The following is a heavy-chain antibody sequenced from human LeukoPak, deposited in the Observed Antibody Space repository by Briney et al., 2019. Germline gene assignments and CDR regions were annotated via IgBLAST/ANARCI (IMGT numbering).Heavy chain of an antibody. CDR2: INHSGST. Sequence: PSETLSLTCAVYGGSLSGYYWSWIRQPPGKGLEWIGEINHSGSTNYNPSLKSRVTISVDTSKNQFSLKLSSVTAADTAVYYCARALIVVVPAALKRTYNWFDPWGQGTLVTVSS. D-gene: IGHD2-2*01. J-gene: IGHJ5*02. V-gene: IGHV4-34*01. CDR1: GGSLSGYY. CDR3: ARALIVVVPAALKRTYNWFDP.